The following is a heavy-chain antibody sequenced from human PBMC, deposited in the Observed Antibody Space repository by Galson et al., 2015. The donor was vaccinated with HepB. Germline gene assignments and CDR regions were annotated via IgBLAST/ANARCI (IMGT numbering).Heavy chain of an antibody. J-gene: IGHJ4*02. Sequence: INWVRQAPGQGLEWMGGIVPIIGTGNYAQKFQDRLTIVADKSTSTNYMELRGLRSEDTAVYYCAREGDGAYFDYWGQGTLVSVSS. V-gene: IGHV1-69*06. D-gene: IGHD3-16*01. CDR2: IVPIIGTG. CDR3: AREGDGAYFDY.